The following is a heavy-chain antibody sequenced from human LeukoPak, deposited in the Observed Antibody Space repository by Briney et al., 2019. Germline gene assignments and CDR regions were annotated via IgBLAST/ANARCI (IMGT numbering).Heavy chain of an antibody. Sequence: GASLRLSCAAAGFSLSTYAMHWVRQAPGKGLEYVSAISSDGDSTYYANSVKGRFTISRDNSKNTLYLQMGSLRDEDMALYYCARSEQQDFGDYEFDYWGQGTLVTVSS. D-gene: IGHD4-17*01. CDR3: ARSEQQDFGDYEFDY. CDR1: GFSLSTYA. J-gene: IGHJ4*02. V-gene: IGHV3-64*01. CDR2: ISSDGDST.